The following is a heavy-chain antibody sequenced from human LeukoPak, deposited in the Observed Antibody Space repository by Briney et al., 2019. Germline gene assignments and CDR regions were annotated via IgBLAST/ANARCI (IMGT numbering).Heavy chain of an antibody. Sequence: ASVKVSCKASGGTFSSYAISWVRQAPGQGLEWMGGIIPIFGTANYAQKFQGRVTITTDESTSTVYMELSSLRSEDTAVYYCARVGGNDYYYYMDVWGKGTTVTVSS. CDR1: GGTFSSYA. V-gene: IGHV1-69*05. J-gene: IGHJ6*03. CDR2: IIPIFGTA. D-gene: IGHD4-23*01. CDR3: ARVGGNDYYYYMDV.